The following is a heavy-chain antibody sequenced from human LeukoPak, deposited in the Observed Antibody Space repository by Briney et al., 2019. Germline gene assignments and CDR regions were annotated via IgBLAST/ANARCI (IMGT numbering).Heavy chain of an antibody. V-gene: IGHV3-23*01. Sequence: GGSLRLSCAASGFSFRSYDMSWVRQAPGKGLEWVSGISGNGGSTHYADSVKGRFTISRDNSKNTPYLQMNSLRAEDTAVYYCARDKGVAAAGYYYYYGMDVWGQGTTVTVSS. CDR3: ARDKGVAAAGYYYYYGMDV. D-gene: IGHD6-13*01. CDR2: ISGNGGST. J-gene: IGHJ6*02. CDR1: GFSFRSYD.